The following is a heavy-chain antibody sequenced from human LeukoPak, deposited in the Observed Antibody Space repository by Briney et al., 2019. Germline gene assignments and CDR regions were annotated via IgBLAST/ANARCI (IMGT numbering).Heavy chain of an antibody. D-gene: IGHD2/OR15-2a*01. CDR1: GFTFNNYN. CDR2: ITSSGTYI. J-gene: IGHJ5*02. V-gene: IGHV3-21*01. CDR3: ARGKTSQNIVTRKTYNWFDP. Sequence: PGGSLRLSCATSGFTFNNYNMNWVRQAPGRALEWVSSITSSGTYILYADSVKGRFTISRDNAKNSLYLQMNSLGPEDTAVYYCARGKTSQNIVTRKTYNWFDPWGQGTLVTVSS.